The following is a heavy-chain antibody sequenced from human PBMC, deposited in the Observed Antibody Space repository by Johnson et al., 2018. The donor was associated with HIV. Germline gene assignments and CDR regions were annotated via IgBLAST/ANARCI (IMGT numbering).Heavy chain of an antibody. Sequence: QVQLVESGGGVVQPGRSLRLSCAASGFTFSSYAMHWVRQAPGKGLEWVAVISYEGSNKYYVESVKGRFSISRDNSKNTLYLQMNSLRAEDTAVYYCARSYSRWDDVVDIWGQGTMVTVSS. CDR2: ISYEGSNK. J-gene: IGHJ3*02. D-gene: IGHD1-26*01. CDR3: ARSYSRWDDVVDI. CDR1: GFTFSSYA. V-gene: IGHV3-30*04.